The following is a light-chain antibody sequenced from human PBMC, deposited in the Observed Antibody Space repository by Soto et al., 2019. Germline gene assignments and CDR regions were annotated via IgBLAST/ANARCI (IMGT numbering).Light chain of an antibody. J-gene: IGKJ1*01. V-gene: IGKV3-20*01. CDR3: QQYGNSPRT. Sequence: EIVLTQSPGPLSLSPGERATLSCRASQSVSSSYLAWYQQKPGQAPRLLIYGASSRATGIPDRFSGSGSGTDCTLTISRLEPEDVAVYYCQQYGNSPRTFGQGTKVDIK. CDR1: QSVSSSY. CDR2: GAS.